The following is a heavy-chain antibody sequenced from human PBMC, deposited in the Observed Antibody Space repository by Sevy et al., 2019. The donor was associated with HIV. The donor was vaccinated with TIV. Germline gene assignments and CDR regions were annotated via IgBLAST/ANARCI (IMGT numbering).Heavy chain of an antibody. CDR2: IYYRGNT. V-gene: IGHV4-39*02. CDR1: GDSITSSSYY. J-gene: IGHJ4*02. CDR3: ARRAYGSSHYFDY. Sequence: SETLSLTCSVSGDSITSSSYYWGWIRQPPGKGLEWIGFIYYRGNTYYNPSLKSRVTIFVDTSKNHFSLKLTSVTAAATAFYYCARRAYGSSHYFDYWGQGTLVTVSS. D-gene: IGHD6-13*01.